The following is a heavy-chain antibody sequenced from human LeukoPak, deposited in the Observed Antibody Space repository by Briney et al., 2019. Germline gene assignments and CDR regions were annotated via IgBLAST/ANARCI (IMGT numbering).Heavy chain of an antibody. Sequence: GGSLRLSCAASGFTFSGSAMHWVRQASGKGLEWVGRIRSKANSYATVYAASVKGRFTISRDDSKNAAYLQMNSLKTEDTAVYYCTSGLSVRRSNNTPVDYWGQGTLVTVSS. CDR1: GFTFSGSA. CDR3: TSGLSVRRSNNTPVDY. J-gene: IGHJ4*02. D-gene: IGHD1-1*01. CDR2: IRSKANSYAT. V-gene: IGHV3-73*01.